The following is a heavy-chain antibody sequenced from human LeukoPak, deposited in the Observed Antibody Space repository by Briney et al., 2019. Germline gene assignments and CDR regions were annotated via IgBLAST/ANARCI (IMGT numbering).Heavy chain of an antibody. CDR1: GGSISSYY. D-gene: IGHD6-19*01. Sequence: SETLSLTCTVSGGSISSYYWSWIRQPPGKGLEWIGYIYYSGSTNYNPSLKSRVTISVDTSKNKFSLKLSSVTAADTAVYYCARSIAVAFFAFDIWGQGTMVTLSS. CDR3: ARSIAVAFFAFDI. J-gene: IGHJ3*02. CDR2: IYYSGST. V-gene: IGHV4-59*01.